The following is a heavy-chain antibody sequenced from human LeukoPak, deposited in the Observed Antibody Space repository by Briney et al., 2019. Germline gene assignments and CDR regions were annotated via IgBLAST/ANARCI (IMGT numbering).Heavy chain of an antibody. D-gene: IGHD3-10*01. CDR3: VRDGPMIRGVPYMDV. V-gene: IGHV3-74*01. CDR2: IDTDGGT. J-gene: IGHJ6*03. CDR1: GFTFSSYW. Sequence: QAGGSLRLSCAASGFTFSSYWMHWVRQAPGKGPVWVSRIDTDGGTSYADSVKGRFTISRDNAKNTLYLQMNSLRAEDTAVYYCVRDGPMIRGVPYMDVWGKGTTVTVSS.